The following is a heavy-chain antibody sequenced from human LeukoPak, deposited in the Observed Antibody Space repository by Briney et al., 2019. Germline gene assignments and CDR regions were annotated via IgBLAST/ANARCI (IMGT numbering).Heavy chain of an antibody. CDR2: IQADGGNK. D-gene: IGHD3-22*01. V-gene: IGHV3-30*02. CDR1: GFTFRNSD. J-gene: IGHJ4*02. CDR3: ARGPYYYDSSGYSSLDY. Sequence: GGSLRLSCAASGFTFRNSDMHWVRQAPGKGPEWVAFIQADGGNKYYADSVKGRFTISRDNAKNSLYLQMNSLRAEDTAVYYCARGPYYYDSSGYSSLDYWGQGTLVTVSS.